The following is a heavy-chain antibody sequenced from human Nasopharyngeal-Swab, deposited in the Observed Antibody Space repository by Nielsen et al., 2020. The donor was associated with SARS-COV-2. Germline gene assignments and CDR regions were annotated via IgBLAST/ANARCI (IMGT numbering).Heavy chain of an antibody. CDR3: ARDQGVLVLNYYGMDV. Sequence: SVKVSCKASGGTFSSYAISWVRQAPGQGLEWMGGIIPIFGTANYAQKFQGRVTITADESTSTAYMELSSLRSEDTAVYYCARDQGVLVLNYYGMDVWGQGTTVTVSS. V-gene: IGHV1-69*13. CDR2: IIPIFGTA. CDR1: GGTFSSYA. J-gene: IGHJ6*02. D-gene: IGHD2-8*02.